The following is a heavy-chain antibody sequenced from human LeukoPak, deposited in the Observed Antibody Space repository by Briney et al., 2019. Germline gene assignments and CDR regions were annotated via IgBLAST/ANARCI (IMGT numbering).Heavy chain of an antibody. CDR3: ARARGYYDSSGYCFDH. CDR1: GYTFTSYG. J-gene: IGHJ4*02. CDR2: ISAYNGNT. Sequence: ASVKVSCKASGYTFTSYGISWVRQAPGQGLEWMGWISAYNGNTNYAQKLQGRVTMTTDTSTSTAYMELRSLRSDDTAVYYCARARGYYDSSGYCFDHWGQGTLVTVSS. D-gene: IGHD3-22*01. V-gene: IGHV1-18*01.